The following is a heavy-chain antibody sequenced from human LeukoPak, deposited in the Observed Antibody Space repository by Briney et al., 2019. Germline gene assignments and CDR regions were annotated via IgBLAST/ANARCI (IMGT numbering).Heavy chain of an antibody. V-gene: IGHV4-30-2*01. CDR2: IYHSGST. J-gene: IGHJ4*02. Sequence: SQTLSLTCTVSGGSISSGGYYWSWIRQPPGKGLEWIGYIYHSGSTYYNPSLKSRVTISVDRSKNQFSLKLSSVTAADTAVYYCTRGAGWLIDYWGQGILVTVSS. D-gene: IGHD3-16*01. CDR3: TRGAGWLIDY. CDR1: GGSISSGGYY.